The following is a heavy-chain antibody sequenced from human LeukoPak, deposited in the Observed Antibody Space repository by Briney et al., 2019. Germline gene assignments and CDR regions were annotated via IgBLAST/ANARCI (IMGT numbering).Heavy chain of an antibody. D-gene: IGHD6-19*01. CDR3: ARGPIAVAGRGFDY. Sequence: ASVKVSCTASGYTFTSSDINWVRQAPGQGLEWMGWMNPNSGNTGYAQKVQGRVTMTRNTSIGTAYMELSSLRSEDTAVYYCARGPIAVAGRGFDYWGQGTLVSVSS. CDR1: GYTFTSSD. J-gene: IGHJ4*02. CDR2: MNPNSGNT. V-gene: IGHV1-8*01.